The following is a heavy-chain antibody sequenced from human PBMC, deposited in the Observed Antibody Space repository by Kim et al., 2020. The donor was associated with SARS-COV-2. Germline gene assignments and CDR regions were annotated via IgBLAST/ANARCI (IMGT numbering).Heavy chain of an antibody. CDR1: GFTFSSYA. Sequence: GGSLRLSCSASGFTFSSYAMHWVRQAPGKGLEYVSAISSNGGSTNYADSVKGRFTISRDNSKNTLYLQMSSVRTEATAVSYCVKGPVLCAFDIWGQGTMV. CDR3: VKGPVLCAFDI. J-gene: IGHJ3*02. V-gene: IGHV3-64D*06. CDR2: ISSNGGST. D-gene: IGHD3-10*01.